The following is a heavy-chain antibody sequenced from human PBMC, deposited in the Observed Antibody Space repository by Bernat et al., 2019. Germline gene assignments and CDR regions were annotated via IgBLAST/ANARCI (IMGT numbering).Heavy chain of an antibody. CDR2: INQDGSER. J-gene: IGHJ4*02. CDR3: ARTQAPRRNFDN. V-gene: IGHV3-7*03. CDR1: EFTFSIYW. Sequence: EVQLVESGGGLVQPGGSLRLSCVASEFTFSIYWMSWVRQAPGKGLEWVANINQDGSERNYVDSVKGRFIISRDNAKNSLYLQMNSLRAEDTAVYHCARTQAPRRNFDNWGQGTLVTVSS.